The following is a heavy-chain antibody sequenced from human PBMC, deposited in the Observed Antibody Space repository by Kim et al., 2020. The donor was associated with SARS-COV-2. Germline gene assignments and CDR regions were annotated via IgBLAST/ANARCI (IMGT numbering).Heavy chain of an antibody. Sequence: ASVKVSCKASGYTFTGYYMQGVRGAPGQGLEWMGPINPNSGGTNYAQKFQGRVTMTRDTSISTAYMELSRLRSDDTAVYYCARDSAGWLLVHYYYYGMDVWGQGTTVTVSS. J-gene: IGHJ6*02. V-gene: IGHV1-2*06. CDR1: GYTFTGYY. CDR3: ARDSAGWLLVHYYYYGMDV. D-gene: IGHD3-9*01. CDR2: INPNSGGT.